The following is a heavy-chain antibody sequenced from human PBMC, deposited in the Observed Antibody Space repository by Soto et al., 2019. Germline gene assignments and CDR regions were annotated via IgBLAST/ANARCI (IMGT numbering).Heavy chain of an antibody. CDR2: IYYSGST. J-gene: IGHJ6*02. CDR3: ARGAVTTLMDV. D-gene: IGHD4-17*01. CDR1: GGSISSYY. Sequence: SETLSLTCTVSGGSISSYYWSWIRQPPGKGLEWIGYIYYSGSTNYNPSLKSRVTISVDTSKNQFSLKLSSVTAADTAVYYCARGAVTTLMDVWGQGTTVTVSS. V-gene: IGHV4-59*01.